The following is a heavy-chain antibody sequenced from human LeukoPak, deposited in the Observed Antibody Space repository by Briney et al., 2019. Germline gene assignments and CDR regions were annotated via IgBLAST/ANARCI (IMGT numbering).Heavy chain of an antibody. D-gene: IGHD7-27*01. CDR3: AKVGKLGGTDY. J-gene: IGHJ4*02. Sequence: GGSLRLSCAASGFSFSSYAMSWVRQATGNGLEWVSAISGSGGSTYYADSVKGRFTISRDNSKNTLYLQMNSLRAEDTAVYYCAKVGKLGGTDYWGQGTLVTVSS. V-gene: IGHV3-23*01. CDR1: GFSFSSYA. CDR2: ISGSGGST.